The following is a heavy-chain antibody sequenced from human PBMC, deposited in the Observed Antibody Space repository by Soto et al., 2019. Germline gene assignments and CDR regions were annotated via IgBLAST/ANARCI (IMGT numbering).Heavy chain of an antibody. CDR1: GYSLIDYY. D-gene: IGHD5-12*01. CDR3: ARPTGYIREWYYFDS. CDR2: ISPKSGTM. V-gene: IGHV1-2*02. J-gene: IGHJ4*02. Sequence: ASVKVSCKASGYSLIDYYTHWVRQAPGQGLEWLGRISPKSGTMKYAQKFQGRVTLTWDASLNTAYMELSSLRSDDTALYYCARPTGYIREWYYFDSWGQGNLVTVSS.